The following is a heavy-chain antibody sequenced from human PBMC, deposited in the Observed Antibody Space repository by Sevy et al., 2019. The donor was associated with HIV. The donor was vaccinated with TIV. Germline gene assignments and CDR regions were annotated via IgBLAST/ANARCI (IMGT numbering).Heavy chain of an antibody. CDR2: INSHGTIT. CDR1: GFTFSSHW. CDR3: ARGQLLQFLDWPSYSLDV. D-gene: IGHD3-3*01. J-gene: IGHJ6*02. Sequence: GGSLRLSCAASGFTFSSHWMFWVRQAPGKGLMWVSHINSHGTITNYADSVKGRFAISRDNAKNTVYLRMDSLRAEDTAVYYCARGQLLQFLDWPSYSLDVWGQGTTVTVSS. V-gene: IGHV3-74*01.